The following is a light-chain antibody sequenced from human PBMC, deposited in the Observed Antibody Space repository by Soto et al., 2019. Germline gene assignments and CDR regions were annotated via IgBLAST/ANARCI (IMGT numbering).Light chain of an antibody. CDR3: QRYGTSPPLT. V-gene: IGKV3-20*01. CDR1: QSVSSTY. J-gene: IGKJ4*01. CDR2: GAT. Sequence: EIVLTQSPGTLSLSPGERATLSCRASQSVSSTYLVWYQQKPGQAPRLLIYGATSRASGIPDRFSGSGSGTDFTLTISRLEPEDFAVYYCQRYGTSPPLTFGGGTKVDIK.